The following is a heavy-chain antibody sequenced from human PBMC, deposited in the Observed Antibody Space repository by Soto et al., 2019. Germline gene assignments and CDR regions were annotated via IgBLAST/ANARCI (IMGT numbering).Heavy chain of an antibody. Sequence: SDTLSLTCTVSGGSLSSGDYYWSWIRQPPGKGLEWIGYIYYSGSTYYNPSLKSRVTISVDTSKNQFSLKLSSVTAADTAVYYCARSGRIAVAGYYYFDYWGQGTLVNVSS. CDR2: IYYSGST. CDR1: GGSLSSGDYY. J-gene: IGHJ4*02. D-gene: IGHD6-19*01. CDR3: ARSGRIAVAGYYYFDY. V-gene: IGHV4-30-4*02.